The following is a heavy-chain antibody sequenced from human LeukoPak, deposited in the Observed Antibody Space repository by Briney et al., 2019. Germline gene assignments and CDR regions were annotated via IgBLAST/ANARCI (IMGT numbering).Heavy chain of an antibody. J-gene: IGHJ6*03. V-gene: IGHV4-4*07. CDR2: IYTSGST. CDR1: GGSISSYY. D-gene: IGHD3-22*01. Sequence: SETLSLTCTVSGGSISSYYWSWIRQPAGKGLEWIVRIYTSGSTNYNPSLKSRVTMSVDTSKNQFSLKLSSVTAADTAVYYCARDNADSSGYYYYYYMDVWGKGTTVTVSS. CDR3: ARDNADSSGYYYYYYMDV.